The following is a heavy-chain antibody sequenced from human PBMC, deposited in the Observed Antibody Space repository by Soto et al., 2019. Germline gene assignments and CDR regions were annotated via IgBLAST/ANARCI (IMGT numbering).Heavy chain of an antibody. J-gene: IGHJ4*02. D-gene: IGHD3-22*01. Sequence: ASVKVSCKASGYTFTSYGISWVRQAPGQGLEWMGWISAYNGNTNYAQKLQGRVTMTTDTSTSTAYMELRSLRSDDTAVYYCARGVTYYYDSSGYYPFDYWGQGTLVTAPQ. CDR2: ISAYNGNT. CDR3: ARGVTYYYDSSGYYPFDY. CDR1: GYTFTSYG. V-gene: IGHV1-18*04.